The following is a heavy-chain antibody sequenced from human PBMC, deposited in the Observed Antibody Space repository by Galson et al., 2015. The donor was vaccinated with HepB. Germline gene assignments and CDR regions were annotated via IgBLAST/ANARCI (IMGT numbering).Heavy chain of an antibody. CDR2: IYSGGST. CDR3: ARDLQGRAMVNPT. J-gene: IGHJ5*02. V-gene: IGHV3-66*01. D-gene: IGHD5-18*01. CDR1: GFTVSSNY. Sequence: SLRLSCAASGFTVSSNYMSWVRQAPGKGLEWVSVIYSGGSTYYADSAKGRFTISRDNSKNTLYLQMNSLRAEDTAVYYCARDLQGRAMVNPTWGQGTLVTVSS.